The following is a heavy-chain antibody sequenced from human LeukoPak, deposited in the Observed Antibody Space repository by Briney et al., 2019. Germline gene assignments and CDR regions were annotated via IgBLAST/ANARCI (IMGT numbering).Heavy chain of an antibody. CDR1: VFTFSSYA. CDR2: ISGSGGST. J-gene: IGHJ4*02. Sequence: GGSLRLSCAASVFTFSSYAMSWVRQAPGKGLEWVSAISGSGGSTYYADSVKGRSTISRDNTKSTLYLQMNSLRAEDTAVYYCAKDIGLYYYDTWGQGTLVTVSS. CDR3: AKDIGLYYYDT. V-gene: IGHV3-23*01. D-gene: IGHD3-22*01.